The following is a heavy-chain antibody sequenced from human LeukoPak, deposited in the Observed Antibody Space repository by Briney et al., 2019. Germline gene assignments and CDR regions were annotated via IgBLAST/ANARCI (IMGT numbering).Heavy chain of an antibody. CDR2: ISAYNGNT. J-gene: IGHJ4*02. V-gene: IGHV1-18*01. Sequence: GASVKVSCKASGYTFTSYGISWVRRAPGEGLEWMGWISAYNGNTNYAQKLQGRVTMTTDTSTSTAYMELRSLRSDDTAVYYCARSRLGYNPKDFDYWGQGTLVTVSS. CDR3: ARSRLGYNPKDFDY. CDR1: GYTFTSYG. D-gene: IGHD5-24*01.